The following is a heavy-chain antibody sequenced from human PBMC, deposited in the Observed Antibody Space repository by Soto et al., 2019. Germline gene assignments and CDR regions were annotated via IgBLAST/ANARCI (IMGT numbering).Heavy chain of an antibody. Sequence: QLQLQESGPGLVKPSETLSLTCSVSGDSISSGSDYWGWIRQPPGKGLEWIASIYYFGSTYYNPSLKSRVTISVDTSRNQFSLRLGSVTAADTDVYYCARIGGPTGAGWFDPWGQGILVTVSS. V-gene: IGHV4-39*01. CDR3: ARIGGPTGAGWFDP. D-gene: IGHD1-26*01. CDR2: IYYFGST. CDR1: GDSISSGSDY. J-gene: IGHJ5*02.